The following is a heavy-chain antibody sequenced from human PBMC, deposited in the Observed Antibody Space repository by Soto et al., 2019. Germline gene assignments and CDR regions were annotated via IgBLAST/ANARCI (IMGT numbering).Heavy chain of an antibody. V-gene: IGHV4-34*01. J-gene: IGHJ5*01. Sequence: SETLSLTCAVYGGSFSGHSWTWVRQSPGKGLEWIGDINHSGRVNYSPSLKSRVTISLDTSKNQFSLTLSAVTAADTAMYYCSTRAYDTNGYYRFDPWGQGTLVTVSS. CDR2: INHSGRV. CDR1: GGSFSGHS. D-gene: IGHD3-22*01. CDR3: STRAYDTNGYYRFDP.